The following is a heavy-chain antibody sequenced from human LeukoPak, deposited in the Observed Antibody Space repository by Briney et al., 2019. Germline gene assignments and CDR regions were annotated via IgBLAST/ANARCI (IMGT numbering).Heavy chain of an antibody. V-gene: IGHV3-43*02. CDR2: ISGDGGST. CDR3: AKGRYYYDSSDAFDI. D-gene: IGHD3-22*01. J-gene: IGHJ3*02. CDR1: GFTFDDYA. Sequence: AGGSLRLSCAASGFTFDDYAMHWVRHAPGKGLEWVSLISGDGGSTYYADYVKGRFTISRDKSKNSLYLQMNSLRTEDTALYYCAKGRYYYDSSDAFDIWGQGTMVTVSS.